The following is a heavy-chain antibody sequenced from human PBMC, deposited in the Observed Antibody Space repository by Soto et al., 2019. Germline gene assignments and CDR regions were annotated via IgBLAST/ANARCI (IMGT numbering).Heavy chain of an antibody. V-gene: IGHV3-11*06. D-gene: IGHD3-10*01. CDR1: GFTFSDYY. CDR3: ARGSYGSGTDYFDY. CDR2: ISSSSTYT. J-gene: IGHJ4*02. Sequence: QVQLVESGGGLVRPGGSLRLSCAASGFTFSDYYMSWIRQAPGRGLEWLSYISSSSTYTKYADSVKGRFTISRDNAKNSLYLQMNSLRAEDTAVYNCARGSYGSGTDYFDYWGQGTLVTVSS.